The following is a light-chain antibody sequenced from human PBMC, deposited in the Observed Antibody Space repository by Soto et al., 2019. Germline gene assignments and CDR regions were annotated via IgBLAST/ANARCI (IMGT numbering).Light chain of an antibody. CDR3: QQYGTSPGFS. CDR2: GAS. Sequence: EIVLTQSPGTLSLSPGERATLSCRASQSVSSSYLAWSQQKPGQAPRLPIYGASSRATGTPDRFTGSGSGTDFTLTISRLEPEDFAVYYCQQYGTSPGFSFGQGTKLEIK. J-gene: IGKJ2*01. CDR1: QSVSSSY. V-gene: IGKV3-20*01.